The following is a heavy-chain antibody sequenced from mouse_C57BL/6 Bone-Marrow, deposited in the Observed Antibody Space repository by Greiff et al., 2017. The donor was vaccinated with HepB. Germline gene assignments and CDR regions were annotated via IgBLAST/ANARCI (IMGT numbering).Heavy chain of an antibody. CDR3: TMRWLLRGFAY. J-gene: IGHJ3*01. CDR2: IDPETGGT. CDR1: GYTFTDYE. V-gene: IGHV1-15*01. D-gene: IGHD2-3*01. Sequence: VKLMESGAELVRPGASVTLSCKASGYTFTDYEMHWVKQTPVHGLEWIGAIDPETGGTAYNQKFKGKAILTADKSSSTAYMELRSLTSEDSAVYYCTMRWLLRGFAYWGQGTLVTVSA.